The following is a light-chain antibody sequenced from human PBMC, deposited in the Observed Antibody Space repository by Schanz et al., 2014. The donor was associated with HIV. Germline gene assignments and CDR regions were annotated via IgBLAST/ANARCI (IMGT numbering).Light chain of an antibody. V-gene: IGLV4-69*01. CDR2: LNSDGSH. CDR1: SGHSSHA. Sequence: QIVLTQSPSASASLGASVKLTCTLSSGHSSHAIAWHQQQPEKGPRYLMKLNSDGSHSKGDVIPDRFSGSSSGAERYLTISSLQSEDEADYYCQTWGAGVRVFGGGTKLTVL. CDR3: QTWGAGVRV. J-gene: IGLJ3*02.